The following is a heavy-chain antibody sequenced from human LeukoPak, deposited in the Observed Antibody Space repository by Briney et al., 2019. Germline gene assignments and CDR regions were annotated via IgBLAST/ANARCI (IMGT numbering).Heavy chain of an antibody. D-gene: IGHD5-12*01. J-gene: IGHJ4*02. CDR2: IYYSGST. CDR1: GGSISSYY. CDR3: ARVGAVDIVATIPHYFDY. Sequence: SETLSLTCTVSGGSISSYYWSWSRQPPGKGLEWIGYIYYSGSTNYNPSLKSRVTISVDTSKNQFSLKLSSVTAADTAVYYCARVGAVDIVATIPHYFDYWGQGTLVTVSS. V-gene: IGHV4-59*01.